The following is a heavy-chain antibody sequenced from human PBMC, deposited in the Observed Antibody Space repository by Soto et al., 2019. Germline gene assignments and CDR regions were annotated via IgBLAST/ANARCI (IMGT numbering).Heavy chain of an antibody. D-gene: IGHD5-18*01. CDR3: ARDAGYLIFDY. J-gene: IGHJ4*02. Sequence: QVQLQESGPGLVKPSETLSLTCTVSGGSISSYYWSWIRQPPGKGLEWIGYIYYSGSTNYNPSLKGRVTISVDTSKNQFSLKLSSVTAADTAVYYCARDAGYLIFDYWGQGTLVTVSS. CDR1: GGSISSYY. V-gene: IGHV4-59*01. CDR2: IYYSGST.